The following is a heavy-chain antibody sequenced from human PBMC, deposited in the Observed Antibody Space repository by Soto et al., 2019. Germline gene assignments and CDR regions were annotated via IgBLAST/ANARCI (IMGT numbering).Heavy chain of an antibody. CDR2: VYYRGRS. Sequence: SETLSLTCTVSGGSVTNSSYYWGWIRQSPGKGLEWIGSVYYRGRSHSKSSVKSRVTISVDTSKNRFSLSLNSVTASDTAVYFCVSQRTTVPTQAYFDYWGPGALVTVSS. CDR1: GGSVTNSSYY. J-gene: IGHJ4*02. D-gene: IGHD4-17*01. V-gene: IGHV4-39*01. CDR3: VSQRTTVPTQAYFDY.